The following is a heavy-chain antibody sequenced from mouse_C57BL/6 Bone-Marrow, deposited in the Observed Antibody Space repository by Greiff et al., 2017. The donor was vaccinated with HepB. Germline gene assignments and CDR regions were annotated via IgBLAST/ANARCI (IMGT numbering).Heavy chain of an antibody. D-gene: IGHD1-1*01. CDR2: INPNNGGT. V-gene: IGHV1-22*01. CDR3: AREGITTVVYLDY. J-gene: IGHJ2*01. CDR1: GYTFTDYN. Sequence: EVQLQESGPELVKPGASVKMSCKASGYTFTDYNMHWVKQSHGKSLEWIGYINPNNGGTSYNQKFKGKATLTVNKSSSTAYMELRSLTSEDSAVYYCAREGITTVVYLDYWGQGTTLTVSS.